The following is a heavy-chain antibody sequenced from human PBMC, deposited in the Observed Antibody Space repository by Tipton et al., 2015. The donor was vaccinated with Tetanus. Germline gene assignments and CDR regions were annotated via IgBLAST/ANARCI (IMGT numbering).Heavy chain of an antibody. D-gene: IGHD3-3*01. V-gene: IGHV3-11*04. CDR1: GFHFKDYY. Sequence: SLRLSCVASGFHFKDYYMGWVRQAPGRGLEWVSYIRYSGDAIFYADSVKGRFTISRDNAKNSLYLQMNSLRDEDTAIYYCARDFRPIFGVAQPFDPWGQGTLVTVSS. CDR3: ARDFRPIFGVAQPFDP. CDR2: IRYSGDAI. J-gene: IGHJ5*02.